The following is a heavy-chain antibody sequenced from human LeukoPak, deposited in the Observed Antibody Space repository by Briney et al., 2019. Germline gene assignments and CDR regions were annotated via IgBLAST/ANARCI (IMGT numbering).Heavy chain of an antibody. CDR2: IYTSGST. CDR3: ARARRGYSYGYERLNWFDP. J-gene: IGHJ5*02. D-gene: IGHD5-18*01. CDR1: GGSISSYY. V-gene: IGHV4-4*07. Sequence: PSETLSLTCTVSGGSISSYYWSWIRQPAGKGLEWIGRIYTSGSTNYNPSLKSRVTMSVDTSKNQFSLKLGSVTAADTAVYYCARARRGYSYGYERLNWFDPWGQGTLVTVSS.